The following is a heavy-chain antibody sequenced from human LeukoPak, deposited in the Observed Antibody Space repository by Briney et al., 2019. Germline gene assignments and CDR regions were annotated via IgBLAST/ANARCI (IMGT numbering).Heavy chain of an antibody. CDR1: GYTFTSYG. CDR3: ARDTYYDFWSGLDY. Sequence: ASVKVSCKASGYTFTSYGISWVRQAPGQGLEWMGWISAYNGNTNYAQKLQGRVTMTTDTSTSTAYMELRSLRSDDAAVYYCARDTYYDFWSGLDYWGQGTLVTVSS. CDR2: ISAYNGNT. J-gene: IGHJ4*02. V-gene: IGHV1-18*01. D-gene: IGHD3-3*01.